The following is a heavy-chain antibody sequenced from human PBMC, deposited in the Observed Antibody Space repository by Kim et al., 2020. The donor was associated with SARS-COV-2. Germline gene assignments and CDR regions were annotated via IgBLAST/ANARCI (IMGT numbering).Heavy chain of an antibody. J-gene: IGHJ4*02. Sequence: FKGRVHMTRDTSTSTVYMGLSSLRSEDTAVYYCARDGYCSTTTCSPYFDYWGQGTLVTVSS. D-gene: IGHD2-2*03. CDR3: ARDGYCSTTTCSPYFDY. V-gene: IGHV1-46*01.